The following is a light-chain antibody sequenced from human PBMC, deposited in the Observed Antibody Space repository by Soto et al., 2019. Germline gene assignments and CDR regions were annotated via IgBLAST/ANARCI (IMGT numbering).Light chain of an antibody. CDR3: SSYASTSIVI. CDR2: EVG. V-gene: IGLV2-14*01. J-gene: IGLJ2*01. CDR1: TSDVGGYNY. Sequence: QSALTQPASVSGSPGQSITISCTGTTSDVGGYNYVSWYQQHPGKAPKLMIYEVGNRPSGVSNRFSGSKSGNTASLTISGLRAEDEADYYCSSYASTSIVISGGGTKLTVL.